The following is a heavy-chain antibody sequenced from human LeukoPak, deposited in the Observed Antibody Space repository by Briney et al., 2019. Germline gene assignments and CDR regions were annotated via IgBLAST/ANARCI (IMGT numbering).Heavy chain of an antibody. CDR1: GFTFSSYG. D-gene: IGHD4-17*01. Sequence: PGGSLRLSCAASGFTFSSYGMHWVRQAPGKGLEWVAVISYDGSNKYYADSVKGRFTISRDNSKNTLYLQMNGLRAEDTAVYYCAKGRSSYGDADYWGQGTLVTVSS. V-gene: IGHV3-30*18. CDR3: AKGRSSYGDADY. J-gene: IGHJ4*02. CDR2: ISYDGSNK.